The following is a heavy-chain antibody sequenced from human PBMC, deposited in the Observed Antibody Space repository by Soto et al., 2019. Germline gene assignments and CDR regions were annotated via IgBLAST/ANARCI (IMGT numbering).Heavy chain of an antibody. CDR2: VYYSGTT. CDR3: ARTTAVPNTLRSRYFFDY. D-gene: IGHD4-17*01. Sequence: PSETLSLTCSVSGGSVSNKTYYWSWIRQPPGKRLEWIGYVYYSGTTNYNPSLKSRVTISVDLSKNQFSLRLSSVTTAATALYYCARTTAVPNTLRSRYFFDYWGQGTLVTVSS. J-gene: IGHJ4*02. V-gene: IGHV4-61*01. CDR1: GGSVSNKTYY.